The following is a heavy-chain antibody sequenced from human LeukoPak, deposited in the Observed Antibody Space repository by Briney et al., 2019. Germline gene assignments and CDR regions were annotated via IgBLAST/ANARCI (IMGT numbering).Heavy chain of an antibody. Sequence: ASETLSLTRAVYGGSFSGYYWSWIRQPPGKGLEWIGEINHSGSTNYNPSLKSRVTISVDTSKNQFSLKLSSVTAADTAAYYCARGRYSDYWGQGTLVTVSS. CDR1: GGSFSGYY. J-gene: IGHJ4*02. CDR2: INHSGST. V-gene: IGHV4-34*01. CDR3: ARGRYSDY.